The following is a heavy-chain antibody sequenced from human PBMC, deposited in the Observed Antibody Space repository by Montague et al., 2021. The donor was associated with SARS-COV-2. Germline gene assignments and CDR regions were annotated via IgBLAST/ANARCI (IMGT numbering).Heavy chain of an antibody. Sequence: SQTLSLTCSVSGYSISSGYFWCWIRQPPRKGLEWIGAIYYRGFTHYNPSLKSRLTRSLDTSKNQFSLRLISVTAADTAIYYCARAYCGGDCNYLYIWFDSWGQGALVTVSS. CDR1: GYSISSGYF. CDR3: ARAYCGGDCNYLYIWFDS. V-gene: IGHV4-38-2*02. D-gene: IGHD2-21*01. CDR2: IYYRGFT. J-gene: IGHJ5*01.